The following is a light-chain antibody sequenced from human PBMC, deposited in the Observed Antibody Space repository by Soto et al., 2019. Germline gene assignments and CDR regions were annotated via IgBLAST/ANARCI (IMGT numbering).Light chain of an antibody. J-gene: IGLJ2*01. CDR2: DDN. V-gene: IGLV1-51*01. CDR1: SSNIGGNS. CDR3: CSCASSTTVI. Sequence: QSVMTQPPSVSAAPGQKVTISCSGSSSNIGGNSVSWYQQLPGTAPKLLIYDDNKRPSGIPDRFSGSKSGTSATLGITGFQTGDEADYYCCSCASSTTVIFGGGTKLTVL.